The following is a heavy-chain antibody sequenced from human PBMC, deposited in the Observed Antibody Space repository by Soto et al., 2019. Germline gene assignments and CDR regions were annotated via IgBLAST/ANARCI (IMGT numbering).Heavy chain of an antibody. V-gene: IGHV1-2*04. Sequence: ASVKVSCKASGYTFTGYYMHWVRQAPGQGLEWMGWINPNSGGTNYAQKFQGWVTMTRDTSTSKAYMEQSRLRSDDTAVYYCARGGTVPTSLRDAFDIWGQGTMVTVSS. CDR3: ARGGTVPTSLRDAFDI. D-gene: IGHD1-1*01. CDR1: GYTFTGYY. CDR2: INPNSGGT. J-gene: IGHJ3*02.